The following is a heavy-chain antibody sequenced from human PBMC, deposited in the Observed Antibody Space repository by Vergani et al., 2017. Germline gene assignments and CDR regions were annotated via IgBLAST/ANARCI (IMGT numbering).Heavy chain of an antibody. CDR1: GFTVSSNY. Sequence: EVQLVESGGGLVQTGGSLRLSCAASGFTVSSNYMSWVRQAPGKGLEWVSVIYSGGSTYYADSVKGRFTISRDNSKNTLYLQMNSLRAEDTAVYYCAREGHDYGGNWYYYYYYMDVWGKGTTVTVSS. D-gene: IGHD4-23*01. CDR3: AREGHDYGGNWYYYYYYMDV. J-gene: IGHJ6*03. V-gene: IGHV3-66*02. CDR2: IYSGGST.